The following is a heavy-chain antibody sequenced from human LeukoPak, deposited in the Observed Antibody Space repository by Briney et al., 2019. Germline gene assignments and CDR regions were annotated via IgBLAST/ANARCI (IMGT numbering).Heavy chain of an antibody. V-gene: IGHV1-18*01. CDR3: ARTEYYCGSGSPTFDP. J-gene: IGHJ5*02. D-gene: IGHD3-10*01. CDR1: GYTFTSYG. CDR2: ISAYNGNT. Sequence: ASVKVSCKASGYTFTSYGISWVRQAPGQGLEWMGWISAYNGNTNYAQKLQGRVTMTTDTSTSTAYMELRSLRSDDTAVYYCARTEYYCGSGSPTFDPWGRGTLVTVSS.